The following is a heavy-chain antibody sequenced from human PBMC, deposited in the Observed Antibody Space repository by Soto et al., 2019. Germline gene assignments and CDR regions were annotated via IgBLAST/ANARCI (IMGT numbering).Heavy chain of an antibody. CDR3: ARGAEYCSGGSCYSEIPRAFDY. CDR2: IYYSGST. J-gene: IGHJ4*02. Sequence: PSETLSLICTVSGGSISSYYWSWIRQPPGKGLEWIGYIYYSGSTNYNPSLKSRVTISVDTSKNQFSLKLSSVTAADTAVYYCARGAEYCSGGSCYSEIPRAFDYWGQGTLVTVSS. CDR1: GGSISSYY. V-gene: IGHV4-59*01. D-gene: IGHD2-15*01.